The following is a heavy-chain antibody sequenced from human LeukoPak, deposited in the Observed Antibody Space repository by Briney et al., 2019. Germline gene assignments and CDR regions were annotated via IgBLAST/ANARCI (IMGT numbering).Heavy chain of an antibody. V-gene: IGHV4-34*01. CDR1: GGSFSGYY. J-gene: IGHJ4*02. D-gene: IGHD2-15*01. Sequence: SETLSLTCAVYGGSFSGYYWSWIRQPPGKGLEWIGEINHSGSTNYNPSLKSRVTISVDTSKNQFSPKLSSVTAADTAVYYCARGTDLVVVAATNTQFDYWGQGTLVTVSS. CDR2: INHSGST. CDR3: ARGTDLVVVAATNTQFDY.